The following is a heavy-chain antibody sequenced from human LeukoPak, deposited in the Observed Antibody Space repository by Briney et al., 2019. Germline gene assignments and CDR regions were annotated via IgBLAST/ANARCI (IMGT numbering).Heavy chain of an antibody. CDR3: AKDVVVTAIISPLDY. J-gene: IGHJ4*02. CDR2: ISGSGGST. V-gene: IGHV3-23*01. CDR1: GFTFGDYA. D-gene: IGHD2-21*02. Sequence: EPGRSLRLSCTASGFTFGDYAMSWFRQAPGKGLEWVSAISGSGGSTYYADSVKGRFTISRDNSKNTLYLQMNSLRAEDTAVYYCAKDVVVTAIISPLDYWGQGTLVTVSS.